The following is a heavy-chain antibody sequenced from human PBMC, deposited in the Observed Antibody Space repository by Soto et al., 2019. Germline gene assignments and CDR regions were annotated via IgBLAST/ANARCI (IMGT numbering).Heavy chain of an antibody. V-gene: IGHV5-51*01. CDR2: IYPGDSDT. J-gene: IGHJ6*02. Sequence: GESLKISCKGSGYSFTSYWIGWVRQMPGKGLEWMGIIYPGDSDTRYSPSFQGQVTISADKSISTAYLQWSSLKASDTAMYYCARHGTVTYYYYYGMDVWGQGTTVTVS. D-gene: IGHD4-4*01. CDR1: GYSFTSYW. CDR3: ARHGTVTYYYYYGMDV.